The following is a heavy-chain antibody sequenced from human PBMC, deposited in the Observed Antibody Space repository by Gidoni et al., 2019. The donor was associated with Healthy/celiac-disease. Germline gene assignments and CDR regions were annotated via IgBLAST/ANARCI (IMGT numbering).Heavy chain of an antibody. CDR3: TFTTLTDY. J-gene: IGHJ4*02. V-gene: IGHV3-73*01. CDR1: WFTFSGSA. Sequence: EVQLVESGGGLVQPGGSLKLSCAASWFTFSGSAMHWVRQASGKGLEWVGRIRSKANSYATAYAASVKGRFTISRDDSKNTAYLQMNSLKTEDTAVYYCTFTTLTDYWGQGTLVTVSS. CDR2: IRSKANSYAT. D-gene: IGHD3-22*01.